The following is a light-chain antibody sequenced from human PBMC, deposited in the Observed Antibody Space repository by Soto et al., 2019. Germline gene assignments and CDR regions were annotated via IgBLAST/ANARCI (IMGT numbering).Light chain of an antibody. CDR3: QQYGSAPYT. Sequence: EIVLTQSPGTLSLSPGERATLSCRASQSVSSSYLAWYQQKPGQAPRLLTYGASSRATGIPVRFSGSGSGTDFTLTISRLEPEDFAVYYCQQYGSAPYTFGQGTKLEIK. J-gene: IGKJ2*01. CDR1: QSVSSSY. V-gene: IGKV3-20*01. CDR2: GAS.